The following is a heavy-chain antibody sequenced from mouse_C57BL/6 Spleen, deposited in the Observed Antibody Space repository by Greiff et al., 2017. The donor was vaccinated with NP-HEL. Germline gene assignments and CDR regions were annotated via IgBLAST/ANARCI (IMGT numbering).Heavy chain of an antibody. CDR1: GYTFTDYN. V-gene: IGHV1-22*01. CDR3: ARYGSSYWYFDV. Sequence: VEPGASVKMSCKASGYTFTDYNMHWVKQSHGKSLEWIGYINPNNGGTSYNQKFKGKATLTVNKSSSTAYMELRSLTSEDSAVYYCARYGSSYWYFDVWGTGTTVTVSS. J-gene: IGHJ1*03. D-gene: IGHD1-1*01. CDR2: INPNNGGT.